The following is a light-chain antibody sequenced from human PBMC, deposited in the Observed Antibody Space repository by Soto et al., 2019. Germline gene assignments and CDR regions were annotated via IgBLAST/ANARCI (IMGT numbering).Light chain of an antibody. J-gene: IGLJ2*01. CDR2: RDS. V-gene: IGLV1-47*01. CDR3: AAWDDSLSGVV. Sequence: QSVLTQPPSASGTPGQRVTISCSGSSSNIGSNYVYWYQQLPRTAPKLLIYRDSQRPSGVPDRFSGSKSGTSASLAISGLRSEDEADYYCAAWDDSLSGVVFGGGTQLTVL. CDR1: SSNIGSNY.